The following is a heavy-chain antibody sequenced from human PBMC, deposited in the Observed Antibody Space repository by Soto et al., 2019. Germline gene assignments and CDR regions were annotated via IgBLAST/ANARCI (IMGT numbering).Heavy chain of an antibody. CDR2: IDPSDSYT. V-gene: IGHV5-10-1*01. Sequence: GESLKISCKGSGYSFTTSWIIWVRQMPGKGLEWMGRIDPSDSYTNYSPSFQGHVTISADKSISTAYLQWSSLKASDTAMYYCARRSYYYDSSGYYYYYYGMDVWGQGTTVTVSS. D-gene: IGHD3-22*01. CDR1: GYSFTTSW. J-gene: IGHJ6*02. CDR3: ARRSYYYDSSGYYYYYYGMDV.